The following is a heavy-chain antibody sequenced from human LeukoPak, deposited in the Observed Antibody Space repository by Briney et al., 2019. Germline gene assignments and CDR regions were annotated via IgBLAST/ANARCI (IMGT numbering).Heavy chain of an antibody. D-gene: IGHD3/OR15-3a*01. CDR1: GFTFYSYA. V-gene: IGHV3-23*01. CDR2: IGDSGVPT. Sequence: GGSLRLSCAASGFTFYSYAMFWVREAPGRGLEWVSSIGDSGVPTYYADSVKGRFTISRDNSQNTLYLQMNSLGADDTAVYYCAKVATWTYFDSWGQGTLVTVSS. J-gene: IGHJ4*02. CDR3: AKVATWTYFDS.